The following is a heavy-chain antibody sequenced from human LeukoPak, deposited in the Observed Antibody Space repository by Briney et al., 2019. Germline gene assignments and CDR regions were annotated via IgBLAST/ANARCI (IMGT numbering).Heavy chain of an antibody. CDR2: IYTSGST. CDR1: GYSISSGYY. CDR3: ARHPSSSHRAFDI. V-gene: IGHV4-38-2*02. Sequence: SETLSLTCTGSGYSISSGYYWSWIRQPAGKGLEWIGRIYTSGSTYYNPSLKSRVTISVDTSKNQFSLKLSSVTAADTAVYYCARHPSSSHRAFDIWGQGTMVTVSS. J-gene: IGHJ3*02. D-gene: IGHD6-6*01.